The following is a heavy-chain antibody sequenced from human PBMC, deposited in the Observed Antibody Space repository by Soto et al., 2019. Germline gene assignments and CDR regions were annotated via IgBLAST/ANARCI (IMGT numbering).Heavy chain of an antibody. CDR1: GFTFSTQA. CDR2: ISGSAGST. Sequence: GGSLRLSCAASGFTFSTQAMSWFRQAPGKGLDWVSGISGSAGSTYYADSVKGRFTISRDNSKNTLYLQMTSLRAEDTAVYYCAKDPVYDFWSGYLEDVFDIWGQGTMVTVSS. V-gene: IGHV3-23*01. CDR3: AKDPVYDFWSGYLEDVFDI. J-gene: IGHJ3*02. D-gene: IGHD3-3*01.